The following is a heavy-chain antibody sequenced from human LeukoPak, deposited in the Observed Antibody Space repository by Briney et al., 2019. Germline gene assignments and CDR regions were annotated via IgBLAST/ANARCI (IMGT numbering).Heavy chain of an antibody. D-gene: IGHD2-2*02. Sequence: SETLSLTCAVYGGSFSGYYWSWIRQPPGKGLEWIGEINHSGSTNYNPSLKSRVTISVDTSKNQFSLKLGSVTAADTAVYYCARGRYSSPAAIAYYYYYMDVWGKGTTVTVSS. V-gene: IGHV4-34*01. CDR2: INHSGST. CDR1: GGSFSGYY. J-gene: IGHJ6*03. CDR3: ARGRYSSPAAIAYYYYYMDV.